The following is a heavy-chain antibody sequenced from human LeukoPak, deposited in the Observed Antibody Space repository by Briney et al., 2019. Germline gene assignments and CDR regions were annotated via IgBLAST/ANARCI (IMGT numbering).Heavy chain of an antibody. Sequence: SETLSLTCTVSGGSISSGGYYWSWIHQHPGKGLEWIGYIYYSGSTYYNPSLKSRVTISVDTSKNQFSLKLSSVTAADTAVYYCARDLLDSGSYFDYWGQGTLVTVSS. J-gene: IGHJ4*02. CDR3: ARDLLDSGSYFDY. CDR2: IYYSGST. CDR1: GGSISSGGYY. D-gene: IGHD1-26*01. V-gene: IGHV4-31*03.